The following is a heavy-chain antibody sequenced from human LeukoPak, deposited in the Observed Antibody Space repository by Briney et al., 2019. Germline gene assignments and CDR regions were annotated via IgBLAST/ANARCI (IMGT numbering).Heavy chain of an antibody. CDR1: GFTFDDYT. J-gene: IGHJ3*02. CDR3: AKDTSIAARPGAFDI. V-gene: IGHV3-43*01. CDR2: ISWDGGST. D-gene: IGHD6-6*01. Sequence: GGSLRLSCAASGFTFDDYTMHWVRQAPGKGLEWVSLISWDGGSTYYADSVKGRFTISRDNSKNSLYLQMNSLRTQDTALYYCAKDTSIAARPGAFDIWGQGTMVTVSS.